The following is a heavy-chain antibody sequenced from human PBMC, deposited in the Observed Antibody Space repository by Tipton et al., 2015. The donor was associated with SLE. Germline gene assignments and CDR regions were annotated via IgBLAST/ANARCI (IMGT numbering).Heavy chain of an antibody. CDR2: LYHSGST. J-gene: IGHJ3*02. Sequence: TLSLTCTVSGGSINNAYFWGWIRQPPGEGLEWIGSLYHSGSTYYTPSLKSRVTISIDTSRNQFSLKLSSVTAADTAVYYCATTVTTTASYGAFDILGQGTMVTISS. CDR3: ATTVTTTASYGAFDI. CDR1: GGSINNAYF. D-gene: IGHD4-17*01. V-gene: IGHV4-38-2*02.